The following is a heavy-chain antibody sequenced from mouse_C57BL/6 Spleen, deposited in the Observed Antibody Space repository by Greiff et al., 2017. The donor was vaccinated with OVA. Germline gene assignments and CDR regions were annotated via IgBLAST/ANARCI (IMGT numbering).Heavy chain of an antibody. V-gene: IGHV5-9*01. CDR3: ARQIDYYGSTLYYYAMDY. D-gene: IGHD1-1*01. CDR1: GFTFSSYT. CDR2: ISGGGGNT. Sequence: EVQRVESGGGLVKPGGSLKLSCAASGFTFSSYTMSWVRQTPEKRLEWVATISGGGGNTYYPDSVKGRFTISRDNAKNTLYLQMSSLRSEDTALYYCARQIDYYGSTLYYYAMDYWGQGTSVTVSS. J-gene: IGHJ4*01.